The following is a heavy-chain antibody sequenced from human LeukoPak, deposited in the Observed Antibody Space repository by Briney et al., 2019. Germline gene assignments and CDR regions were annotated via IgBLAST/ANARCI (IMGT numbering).Heavy chain of an antibody. V-gene: IGHV3-33*01. Sequence: GGSLRLSCAASGFTFSSYGMHWVRQAPGKGLEWVAVIWYDGGNKYYADSVKGRFTISRDNSKNTLYLQMNSLRAEDTAVYYCARDHYDILTGYYRHFDYWGQGTLVTVSS. CDR1: GFTFSSYG. J-gene: IGHJ4*02. CDR2: IWYDGGNK. D-gene: IGHD3-9*01. CDR3: ARDHYDILTGYYRHFDY.